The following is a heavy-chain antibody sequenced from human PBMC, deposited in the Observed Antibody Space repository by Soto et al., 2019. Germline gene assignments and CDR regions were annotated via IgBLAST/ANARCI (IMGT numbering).Heavy chain of an antibody. D-gene: IGHD3-22*01. J-gene: IGHJ3*02. CDR2: ISATGRTT. V-gene: IGHV3-48*04. CDR3: ARGDYDDSSGPFSDAFDI. Sequence: PGGSLRLSCEASGFIFSDCVMIWVRQAPGKGLEWISSISATGRTTYYADSVKGRFAISRDNAKNSLFLEMNNLRAEDAAVYYCARGDYDDSSGPFSDAFDIWGQGTMVTVSS. CDR1: GFIFSDCV.